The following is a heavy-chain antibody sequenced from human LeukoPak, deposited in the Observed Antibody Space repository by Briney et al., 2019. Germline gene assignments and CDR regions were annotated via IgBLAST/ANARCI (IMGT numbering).Heavy chain of an antibody. CDR3: VAVTGRPAGGGVYY. Sequence: GGSLRLSCGASSFTFSSYVMSWVRQAPGKGLEWVSAVSGGGSGTYYADAVKGRFTISRDNSKNTMYLQMNSLTGEDSAVYYCVAVTGRPAGGGVYYWGQGTLVTVSS. D-gene: IGHD6-19*01. CDR2: VSGGGSGT. J-gene: IGHJ4*02. CDR1: SFTFSSYV. V-gene: IGHV3-23*01.